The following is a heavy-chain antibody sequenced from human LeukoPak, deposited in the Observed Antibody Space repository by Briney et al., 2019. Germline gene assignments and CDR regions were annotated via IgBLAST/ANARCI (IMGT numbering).Heavy chain of an antibody. CDR2: IYYSGTT. CDR3: AREDPQTTVPEGMDV. J-gene: IGHJ6*02. Sequence: PSEALSLTCTVSGGSISHYYWSWLRQSPGKGLEWIGYIYYSGTTNYNPSLKSRVTISVDTSRNQFSLQLRSVTAADTAVYYCAREDPQTTVPEGMDVWGQGTTVSVSS. D-gene: IGHD4-17*01. V-gene: IGHV4-59*01. CDR1: GGSISHYY.